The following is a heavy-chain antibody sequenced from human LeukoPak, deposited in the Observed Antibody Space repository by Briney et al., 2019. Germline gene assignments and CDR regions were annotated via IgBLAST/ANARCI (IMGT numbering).Heavy chain of an antibody. CDR1: GYTFTSYA. CDR2: INAGNGNT. V-gene: IGHV1-3*01. D-gene: IGHD3-22*01. CDR3: ARAPYYYDSSGYYFDY. J-gene: IGHJ4*02. Sequence: ASVKVSCKASGYTFTSYAMHWVRQAPGQRLEWMGWINAGNGNTKYSQKFQGRVTITRDTSASTAYMELSSLRSEDTAVCYCARAPYYYDSSGYYFDYWGQGTLVTVSS.